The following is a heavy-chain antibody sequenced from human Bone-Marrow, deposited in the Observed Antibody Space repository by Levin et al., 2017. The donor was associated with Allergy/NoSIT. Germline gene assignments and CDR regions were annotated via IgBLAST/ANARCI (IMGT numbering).Heavy chain of an antibody. J-gene: IGHJ4*02. Sequence: TGGSLRLSCGASGFTLSDYYMSWIRQAPGKGLEWVSYISSTYSGSTIFYADSVKGRFTITRNNATNSLDLQMNSLTAEDTAVYYCARGGVGYSQGLRVHYWGQGTRVTVSS. D-gene: IGHD5-18*01. CDR2: ISSTYSGSTI. CDR1: GFTLSDYY. V-gene: IGHV3-11*01. CDR3: ARGGVGYSQGLRVHY.